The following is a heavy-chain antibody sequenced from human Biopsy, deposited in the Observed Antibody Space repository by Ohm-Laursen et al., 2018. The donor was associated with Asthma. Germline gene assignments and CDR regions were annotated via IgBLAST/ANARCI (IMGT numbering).Heavy chain of an antibody. CDR3: ARDGPELPTELDY. CDR1: GFTFSNYG. D-gene: IGHD1-14*01. J-gene: IGHJ4*03. CDR2: ISFDGSNK. Sequence: SLRLSCAASGFTFSNYGMHWVRQAPGKGLDWVAVISFDGSNKNYTDSVKGRFTISRDNSRNTLHLQMNSLRAEDTAVYYCARDGPELPTELDYWGQGTTVTVSS. V-gene: IGHV3-30*03.